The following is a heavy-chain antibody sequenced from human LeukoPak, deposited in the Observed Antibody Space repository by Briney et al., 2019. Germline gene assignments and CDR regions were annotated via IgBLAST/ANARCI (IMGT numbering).Heavy chain of an antibody. CDR2: IRYGGSNK. D-gene: IGHD6-13*01. V-gene: IGHV3-30*02. J-gene: IGHJ4*02. Sequence: GGSLRLSCAASGFTFSSYGLHWVRQAACKGLEGVGFIRYGGSNKYYADSVKGRFTISRDNSKNTLYLQMNSLRAEDTAVYYCAKDGSYEGIAAAGSYFDYWGQGTLVTVSS. CDR3: AKDGSYEGIAAAGSYFDY. CDR1: GFTFSSYG.